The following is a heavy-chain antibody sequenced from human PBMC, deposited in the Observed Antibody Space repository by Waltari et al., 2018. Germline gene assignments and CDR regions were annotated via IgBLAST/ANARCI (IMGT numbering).Heavy chain of an antibody. CDR3: ARENLEYYAFYYYYMDV. J-gene: IGHJ6*03. CDR1: GCSISSYY. CDR2: NYTSGSS. V-gene: IGHV4-4*07. D-gene: IGHD2-2*01. Sequence: QVQLQESGPGLVKPSETLSLTCTVSGCSISSYYWSWIRQPAGKGLEWIGRNYTSGSSNYTPSLKSRVTMSVDTSKNQFSLKQSSVTAADTAVYYCARENLEYYAFYYYYMDVWGKGTTVTVSS.